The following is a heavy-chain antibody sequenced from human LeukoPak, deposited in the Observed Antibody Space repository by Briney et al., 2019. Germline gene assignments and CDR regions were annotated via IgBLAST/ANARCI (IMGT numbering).Heavy chain of an antibody. J-gene: IGHJ4*02. CDR2: ISPSGGST. V-gene: IGHV1-46*01. D-gene: IGHD3-22*01. CDR3: ARAPTPPGITMIVVVHFDY. Sequence: ASVKVSCKASGHTFTSYYMHWVRQAPGQGLEWMGIISPSGGSTSYAQKFQGRVTMTRDTSTSTVYMELSSLRSEDTAVYYCARAPTPPGITMIVVVHFDYWGQGTLVTVSS. CDR1: GHTFTSYY.